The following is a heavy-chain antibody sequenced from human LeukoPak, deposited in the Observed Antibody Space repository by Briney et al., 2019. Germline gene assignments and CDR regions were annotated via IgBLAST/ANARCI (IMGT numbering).Heavy chain of an antibody. J-gene: IGHJ4*02. V-gene: IGHV3-21*01. CDR1: GFTFSSYS. CDR3: AGWYSSSSSGDY. CDR2: INSSSNYI. D-gene: IGHD6-6*01. Sequence: GGPLRLSYAASGFTFSSYSMNWPRHAPGKGLEEFSSINSSSNYIYSADPEKGRFTISRDNAKNSLYLQMNSLRGHDPAVYYCAGWYSSSSSGDYWGKGTLVTVSS.